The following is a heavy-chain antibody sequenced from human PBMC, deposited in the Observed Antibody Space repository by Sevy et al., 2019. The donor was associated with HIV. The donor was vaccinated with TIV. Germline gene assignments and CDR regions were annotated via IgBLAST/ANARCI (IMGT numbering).Heavy chain of an antibody. CDR2: VFPNRGVT. V-gene: IGHV1-2*06. Sequence: ASVKVSCKASGYTFTDEYLHWVRQAPGQGLEWMGRVFPNRGVTKYTQKFQGRVTMTRDTSISTAYMELRRLRFDDTAVYYCARDAAGETTNSGMDVWGQGTKVTVSS. CDR1: GYTFTDEY. D-gene: IGHD1-7*01. J-gene: IGHJ6*02. CDR3: ARDAAGETTNSGMDV.